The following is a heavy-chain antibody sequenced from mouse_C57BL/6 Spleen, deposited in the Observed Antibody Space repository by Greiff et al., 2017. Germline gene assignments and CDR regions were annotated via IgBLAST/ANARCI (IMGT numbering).Heavy chain of an antibody. CDR1: GYTFTSYG. CDR3: ATSHYYGSSYDYFDY. Sequence: QVQLQQSGAELARPGASVKLSCKASGYTFTSYGISWVKQRTGQGLEWIGEIYPRSGNTYYNEKFKGKATLTADKSSSTAYMELRSLTSEDSAVYFCATSHYYGSSYDYFDYWGQGTTLTVSS. D-gene: IGHD1-1*01. CDR2: IYPRSGNT. V-gene: IGHV1-81*01. J-gene: IGHJ2*01.